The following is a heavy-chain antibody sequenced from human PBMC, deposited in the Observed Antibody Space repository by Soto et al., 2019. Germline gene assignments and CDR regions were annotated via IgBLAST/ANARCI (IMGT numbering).Heavy chain of an antibody. J-gene: IGHJ6*02. Sequence: QVQLVQSGAELKKPGSSVKVSCRSGGDTFSSYTVSWVRQAPGQGLEWMGRVIPVLGVTNYARKFQGRVSITAEKSKSTAYLELRSLTSGDSGVYYCARRRYCGADFYSQYDYGMDIWGQGTTVIVSS. V-gene: IGHV1-69*02. CDR2: VIPVLGVT. CDR3: ARRRYCGADFYSQYDYGMDI. D-gene: IGHD2-21*02. CDR1: GDTFSSYT.